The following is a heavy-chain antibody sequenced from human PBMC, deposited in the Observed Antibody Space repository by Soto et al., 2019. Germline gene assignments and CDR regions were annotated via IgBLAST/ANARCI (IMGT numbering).Heavy chain of an antibody. J-gene: IGHJ4*02. V-gene: IGHV4-30-2*06. D-gene: IGHD5-12*01. CDR2: ISHLEST. CDR3: ARGGGYDSFDY. CDR1: GASISYGGFS. Sequence: SETLSLTCTVSGASISYGGFSWSWIRQSPGKGLEWIGYISHLESTYFHPSFKSRLTMSIDRTRNQFSLKLSSVTAADMAVYYCARGGGYDSFDYWGQGVLVTV.